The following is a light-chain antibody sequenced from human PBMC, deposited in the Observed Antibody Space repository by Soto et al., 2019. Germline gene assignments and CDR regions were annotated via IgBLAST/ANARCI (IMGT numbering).Light chain of an antibody. CDR3: CSYASSSTSVV. V-gene: IGLV2-11*01. Sequence: QSALTQPRSVSGSPGQSVTISCTGTSSDVSAYDYVSWYQHRPGKPPKLMIYDLNKRPSGVPDRFSGSKSGNTASLTISGLQAEDEAAYYCCSYASSSTSVVFGTGTKLTVL. J-gene: IGLJ1*01. CDR1: SSDVSAYDY. CDR2: DLN.